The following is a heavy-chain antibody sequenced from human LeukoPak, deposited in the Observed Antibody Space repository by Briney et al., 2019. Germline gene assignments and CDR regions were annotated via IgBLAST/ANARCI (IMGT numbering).Heavy chain of an antibody. CDR2: ISSNGGTT. D-gene: IGHD4/OR15-4a*01. CDR1: GFSFSVYP. V-gene: IGHV3-64*01. CDR3: SRRGRDYGLDY. J-gene: IGHJ4*02. Sequence: GGSPRLSCAASGFSFSVYPMHWVRHAPGEGLESVSAISSNGGTTYYATSVKGRFTISRDNSENALYLQMGSLRPEDMAVYYCSRRGRDYGLDYWGQGTLVTVSS.